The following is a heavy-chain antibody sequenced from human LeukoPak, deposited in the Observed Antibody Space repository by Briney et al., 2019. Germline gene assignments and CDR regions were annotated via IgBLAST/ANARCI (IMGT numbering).Heavy chain of an antibody. Sequence: GGSLRLSCVASGFTFRHYAMSWVRQAPGKGLERVSAISGSGGSTYYADSVKGRFTISRDNSKNTLYLQMNSQRAEDTAVYYCAKEVVIRWRYCSSTSCYSDYWGQGTLVTVSS. J-gene: IGHJ4*02. CDR2: ISGSGGST. V-gene: IGHV3-23*01. CDR1: GFTFRHYA. CDR3: AKEVVIRWRYCSSTSCYSDY. D-gene: IGHD2-2*02.